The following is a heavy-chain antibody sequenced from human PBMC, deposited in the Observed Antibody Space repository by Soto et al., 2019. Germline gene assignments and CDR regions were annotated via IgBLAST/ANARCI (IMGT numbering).Heavy chain of an antibody. CDR2: TYYSGST. J-gene: IGHJ4*02. Sequence: PSETLSLTCTVSGGSISSSSYYWGWIRQPPGKGLEWIGSTYYSGSTYYNPSLKSRVTISVDTSKNQFSLKLSSVTAADTAVYYCARVDFWSGYNLDYWGQGTLVTVSS. CDR3: ARVDFWSGYNLDY. V-gene: IGHV4-39*01. D-gene: IGHD3-3*01. CDR1: GGSISSSSYY.